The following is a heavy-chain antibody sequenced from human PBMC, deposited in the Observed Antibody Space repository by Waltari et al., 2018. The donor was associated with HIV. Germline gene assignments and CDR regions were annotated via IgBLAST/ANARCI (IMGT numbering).Heavy chain of an antibody. CDR3: VRQRSSGWFKYILAY. V-gene: IGHV4-34*01. CDR1: GGALTGYY. Sequence: QVQLQQWGTGLLKPSETLSLTCAVYGGALTGYYWTWIRQSPVGGLEWIGAVSHSGSTTYNPSLKGRLTLSIDTSKNQFTLRLTAMTAADTATYYCVRQRSSGWFKYILAYWSQGTVVTVSS. J-gene: IGHJ4*02. CDR2: VSHSGST. D-gene: IGHD6-19*01.